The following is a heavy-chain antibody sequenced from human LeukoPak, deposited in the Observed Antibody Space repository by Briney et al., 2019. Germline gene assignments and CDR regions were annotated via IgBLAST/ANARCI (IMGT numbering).Heavy chain of an antibody. D-gene: IGHD3-10*01. J-gene: IGHJ4*02. CDR3: ARGRRPGKYFYALGSFDY. CDR1: GYTFTSHG. CDR2: ISPYNGDT. V-gene: IGHV1-18*04. Sequence: ASVKLSCKASGYTFTSHGISWVRQAPGQGLEWMGWISPYNGDTNYAQKFQGRVTMTTDTSTRTTYMELRSLRSDDTAIYYCARGRRPGKYFYALGSFDYWGQGTLVTVSS.